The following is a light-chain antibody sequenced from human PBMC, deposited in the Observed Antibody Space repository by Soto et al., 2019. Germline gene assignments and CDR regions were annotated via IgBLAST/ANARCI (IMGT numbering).Light chain of an antibody. CDR1: QSVSSN. CDR3: QQYNNWPFT. V-gene: IGKV3-15*01. Sequence: EIVMTQSPATLSVFPGERATLSCRASQSVSSNLAWYQQKPGQAPRLLIYGASTRATGIPARFSGSGSGTEFTLTISSLQSEDFAVYYCQQYNNWPFTFGGGTKVDI. CDR2: GAS. J-gene: IGKJ4*01.